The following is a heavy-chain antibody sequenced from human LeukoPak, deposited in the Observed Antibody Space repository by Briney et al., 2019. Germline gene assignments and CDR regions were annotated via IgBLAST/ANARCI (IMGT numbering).Heavy chain of an antibody. J-gene: IGHJ5*02. CDR2: ISGSGGST. V-gene: IGHV3-23*01. Sequence: QAGGSLRLSCAASGFTFSSYAMSWVRQAPGKGLEWVSAISGSGGSTYYADSVKGRFTISRDNSKNTLYLQMNSLRAEDTAVYYCAKARGVAARREFIAWFDPWGQGTLVTVSS. D-gene: IGHD6-6*01. CDR1: GFTFSSYA. CDR3: AKARGVAARREFIAWFDP.